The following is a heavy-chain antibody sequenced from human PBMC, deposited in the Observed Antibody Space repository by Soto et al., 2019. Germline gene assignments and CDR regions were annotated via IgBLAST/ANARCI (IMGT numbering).Heavy chain of an antibody. CDR2: IYYSGST. J-gene: IGHJ2*01. V-gene: IGHV4-59*01. Sequence: QVQLQESGPGLVKPSETLSLTCTVSGGSISSYYWSWIRQPPGKGLEWIGYIYYSGSTKYNPSLTXRVSISVDTSXXQXSXMLTSVTAADTAVYYCARSVYCGGDCSLPTYWYLDLWGRGTLVTVSS. CDR1: GGSISSYY. CDR3: ARSVYCGGDCSLPTYWYLDL. D-gene: IGHD2-21*02.